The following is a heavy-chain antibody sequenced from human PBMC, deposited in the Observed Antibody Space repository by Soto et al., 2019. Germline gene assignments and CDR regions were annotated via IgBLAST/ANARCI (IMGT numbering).Heavy chain of an antibody. Sequence: QVQLQESGPGLAKPSQTLSLTCTVSGGSISSGGYYWSWIRQHPGKGLEWIGYIYYSGSTYYNPSLKSRVTISVDTSKNQFSLKLSSVTAADTAVYYCARADVVVPAATYGMDVWGQGTTVTVSS. CDR1: GGSISSGGYY. V-gene: IGHV4-31*03. CDR3: ARADVVVPAATYGMDV. D-gene: IGHD2-2*01. J-gene: IGHJ6*02. CDR2: IYYSGST.